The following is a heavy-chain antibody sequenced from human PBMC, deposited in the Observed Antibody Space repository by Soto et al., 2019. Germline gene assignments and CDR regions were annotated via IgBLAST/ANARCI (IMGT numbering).Heavy chain of an antibody. CDR2: ISGSGGST. CDR1: GFTFSSYA. V-gene: IGHV3-23*01. D-gene: IGHD3-22*01. Sequence: EAQLLESGGGLVQPGGSLRLSCAASGFTFSSYAMSWVRQAPGKGLEWVSAISGSGGSTYYADSVKGRFTISRDNAKNTLYLQLNTLRAEDTAVYYCAKDPMVVVPPRVFEYWGQGTLVSVSS. J-gene: IGHJ4*02. CDR3: AKDPMVVVPPRVFEY.